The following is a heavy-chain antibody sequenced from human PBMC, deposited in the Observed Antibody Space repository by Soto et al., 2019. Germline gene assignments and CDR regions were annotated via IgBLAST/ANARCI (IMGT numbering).Heavy chain of an antibody. J-gene: IGHJ6*03. CDR1: GFTFDDYA. D-gene: IGHD2-2*01. V-gene: IGHV3-9*01. CDR2: ISWNSGSI. Sequence: EVQLVESGGGLVQPGRSLRLSCAASGFTFDDYAMHWVRQAPGKGLEWVSGISWNSGSIGYADSVKGRFTISRDDGKNSLYLQMNSLRAEDTTLYYCAKDAQCSSTSCYDYYYYYMDVWGKGTTVTVSS. CDR3: AKDAQCSSTSCYDYYYYYMDV.